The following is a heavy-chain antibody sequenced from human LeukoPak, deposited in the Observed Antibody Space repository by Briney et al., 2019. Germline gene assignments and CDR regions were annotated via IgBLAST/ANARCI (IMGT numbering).Heavy chain of an antibody. CDR3: AKDIGPDYYGSGSTIGAFDY. CDR2: ISWNSGSI. Sequence: GGSLRLSCTASGFTFDDYAMHWVRQAPGKGLEWVSGISWNSGSIGYADSVKGRFTISRDNAKNSLYLQMNSLRAEDTASYYCAKDIGPDYYGSGSTIGAFDYWGQGTLVTVSS. J-gene: IGHJ4*02. D-gene: IGHD3-10*01. CDR1: GFTFDDYA. V-gene: IGHV3-9*01.